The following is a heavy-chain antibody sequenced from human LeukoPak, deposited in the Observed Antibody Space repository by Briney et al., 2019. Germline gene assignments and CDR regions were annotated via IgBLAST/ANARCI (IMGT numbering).Heavy chain of an antibody. Sequence: ASVKVSCKASGYTFTSYGIIWVRQAPGQGLEWMGWISAYNGNTNYAQKLQGRVTMTTDTSTSTAYMELRSLRSDDTAVYYCARDREHYGYSDYWGQRTLATVSS. CDR2: ISAYNGNT. V-gene: IGHV1-18*01. D-gene: IGHD3-10*01. J-gene: IGHJ4*02. CDR3: ARDREHYGYSDY. CDR1: GYTFTSYG.